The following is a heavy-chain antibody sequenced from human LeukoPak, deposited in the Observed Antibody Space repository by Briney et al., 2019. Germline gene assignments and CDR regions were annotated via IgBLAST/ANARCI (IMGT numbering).Heavy chain of an antibody. CDR1: GFTFSSYA. CDR3: ARASFTIFGVVIPPYYYGMDV. D-gene: IGHD3-3*01. Sequence: QAGGSLRLSCAASGFTFSSYAMSWVRQAPGKGLEWVSAISGSGGSTYYADSVKGRFTISRDNSKNTLYLQMNSLRAEDTAVYYCARASFTIFGVVIPPYYYGMDVWGQGTTVTVSS. J-gene: IGHJ6*02. V-gene: IGHV3-23*01. CDR2: ISGSGGST.